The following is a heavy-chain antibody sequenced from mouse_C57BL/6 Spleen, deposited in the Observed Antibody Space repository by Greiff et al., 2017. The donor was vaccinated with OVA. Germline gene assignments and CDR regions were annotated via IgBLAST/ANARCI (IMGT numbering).Heavy chain of an antibody. V-gene: IGHV1-82*01. CDR3: ARPYSNLYFDY. Sequence: QVQLKESGPELVKPGASVKISCKASGYAFSSSWMNWVKQRPGKGLEWIGRIYPGDGDTNYNGKFKGKATLTADKSSSTAYMQLSSLTSEDSAVYFGARPYSNLYFDYWGQGTTLTVSS. CDR2: IYPGDGDT. D-gene: IGHD2-5*01. CDR1: GYAFSSSW. J-gene: IGHJ2*01.